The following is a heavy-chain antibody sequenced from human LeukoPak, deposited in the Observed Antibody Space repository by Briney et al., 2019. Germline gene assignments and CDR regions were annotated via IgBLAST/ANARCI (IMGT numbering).Heavy chain of an antibody. V-gene: IGHV1-2*02. D-gene: IGHD3-3*01. J-gene: IGHJ4*02. CDR3: ASLLWSGYYTGY. CDR1: GYTFTGYY. Sequence: ASVKVSCKASGYTFTGYYMHWVRQAPGQGLEWMGWINPNSGGTNYAQKFQGRVTMTSDTSISTAYMELSRLRSDDTGVYYCASLLWSGYYTGYWGQGTLVTVSS. CDR2: INPNSGGT.